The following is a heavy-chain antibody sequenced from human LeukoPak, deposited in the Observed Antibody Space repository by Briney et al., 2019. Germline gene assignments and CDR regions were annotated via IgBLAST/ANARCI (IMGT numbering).Heavy chain of an antibody. D-gene: IGHD4-23*01. CDR1: GFTFSSYS. J-gene: IGHJ4*02. Sequence: KPGGSLRLSCAASGFTFSSYSMNWVRQAPGKGLEWVSSISSSSSYIYYADSVKGRFTISRDNSKNTLYLQMNSLRAEDTAVYYCARGNLNIWQTTVVTQGLLCWGQGTLVTVSS. CDR2: ISSSSSYI. V-gene: IGHV3-21*04. CDR3: ARGNLNIWQTTVVTQGLLC.